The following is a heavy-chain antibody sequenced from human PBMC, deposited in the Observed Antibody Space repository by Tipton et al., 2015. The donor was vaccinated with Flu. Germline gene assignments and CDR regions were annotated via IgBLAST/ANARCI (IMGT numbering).Heavy chain of an antibody. V-gene: IGHV3-23*01. CDR3: ARDRGDCSGGSCFDPDY. J-gene: IGHJ4*02. D-gene: IGHD2-15*01. Sequence: CLRLSCAASGFTLSAYAMNWVRQGPGQGLEWVSVLSVSGGSISCADSVKGRFTISRDNSKNTLYLQMNSLRAEDTAVYYCARDRGDCSGGSCFDPDYWGQGTLVTVSS. CDR2: LSVSGGSI. CDR1: GFTLSAYA.